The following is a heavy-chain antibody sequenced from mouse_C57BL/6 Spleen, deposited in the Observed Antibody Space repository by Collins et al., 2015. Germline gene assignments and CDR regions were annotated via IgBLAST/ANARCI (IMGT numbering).Heavy chain of an antibody. CDR3: ARSTMITTFAY. D-gene: IGHD2-4*01. J-gene: IGHJ3*01. CDR1: GYSITSDYA. CDR2: ISYSGST. V-gene: IGHV3-2*02. Sequence: DVQLQESGPGLVKPSQSLSLTCTVTGYSITSDYAWNWIRQFPGNKLEWMGYISYSGSTSYNPSLKSRIPITRDTSKNQFFLQLNSVTTEDTATYYCARSTMITTFAYWGQGTLVTVSA.